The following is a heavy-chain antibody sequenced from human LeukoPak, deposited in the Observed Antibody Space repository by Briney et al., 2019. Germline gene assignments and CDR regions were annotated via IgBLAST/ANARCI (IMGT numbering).Heavy chain of an antibody. CDR1: GGSISSGGYY. V-gene: IGHV4-30-4*08. CDR2: IYYSGST. Sequence: SQTLSLTCTVSGGSISSGGYYWSWIRHPPGKGLEWIGYIYYSGSTYYNPPLQSRVTISLDRSKNQFSLKLTSMTAADTAVYYCASVNTCYDRDSVDIWGQGTMVTVSS. D-gene: IGHD5-12*01. CDR3: ASVNTCYDRDSVDI. J-gene: IGHJ3*02.